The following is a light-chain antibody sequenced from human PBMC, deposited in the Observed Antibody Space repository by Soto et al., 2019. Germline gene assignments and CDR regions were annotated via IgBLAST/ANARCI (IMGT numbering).Light chain of an antibody. J-gene: IGLJ1*01. CDR2: EGD. Sequence: QSVLTQPASVSGSPGQSITISCTGTSSDVGSYNFVSWYQHHPGKAPKLMIYEGDKRPSGVSDRFSGSKSGNTASLTISGLQSEDEADYYCCSYAGSSTYVFGTGTKVTVL. CDR3: CSYAGSSTYV. V-gene: IGLV2-23*01. CDR1: SSDVGSYNF.